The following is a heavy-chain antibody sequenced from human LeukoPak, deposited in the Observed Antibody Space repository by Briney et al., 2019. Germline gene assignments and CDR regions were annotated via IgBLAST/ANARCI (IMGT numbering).Heavy chain of an antibody. D-gene: IGHD1-26*01. CDR2: IYYSGST. J-gene: IGHJ4*02. Sequence: SETLSLTCTVSGGSISNGNYYWAWIRQPPGKGLEWIGYIYYSGSTNYNPSLKSRVTISVDTSKNQFSLKLSSVTAADTAVYYCAAILHPSRSRSYYFDYWGQGTLVTVSS. CDR3: AAILHPSRSRSYYFDY. CDR1: GGSISNGNYY. V-gene: IGHV4-61*05.